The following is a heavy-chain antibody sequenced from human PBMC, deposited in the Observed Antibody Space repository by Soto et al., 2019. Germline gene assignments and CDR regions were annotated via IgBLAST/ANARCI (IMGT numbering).Heavy chain of an antibody. V-gene: IGHV4-61*08. J-gene: IGHJ6*02. Sequence: SETLCLTWTVSRGSGSSGGDCWSWVRQPPGKGLQWIGYVYYSGLSNYNPSLKSRVTMSADTSKNQFSLRLASVTAADAAVYYGARLVRDHTVMAIWGHGTTVTVSS. CDR3: ARLVRDHTVMAI. CDR2: VYYSGLS. D-gene: IGHD2-8*01. CDR1: RGSGSSGGDC.